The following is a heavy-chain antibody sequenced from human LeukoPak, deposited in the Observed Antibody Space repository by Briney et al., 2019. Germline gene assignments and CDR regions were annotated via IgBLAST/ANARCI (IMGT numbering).Heavy chain of an antibody. J-gene: IGHJ6*03. V-gene: IGHV3-64*01. Sequence: GGSLRLSCAASGFTFSSYAMHWVRQAPGKGLEYVSAISSNGGSTYYANSAKGRFTISRDNSKNTLYLQMGSLRAEDMAVYYCAFGYCSSTSCSRDYYYYMDVWGKGTTVTVSS. CDR1: GFTFSSYA. D-gene: IGHD2-2*03. CDR3: AFGYCSSTSCSRDYYYYMDV. CDR2: ISSNGGST.